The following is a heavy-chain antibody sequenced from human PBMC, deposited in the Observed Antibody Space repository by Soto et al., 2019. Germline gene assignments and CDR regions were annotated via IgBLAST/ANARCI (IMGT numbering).Heavy chain of an antibody. CDR2: INAGNGNT. CDR1: GYTFTSYA. CDR3: ARDGRWLQFGYYYYGMDV. D-gene: IGHD5-12*01. V-gene: IGHV1-3*01. Sequence: ASVKVSCKASGYTFTSYAMHWVRQAPGQRLEWMGWINAGNGNTKYSQKFQGRVTITRDTSASTAYMELSSLRSEDTAVYYCARDGRWLQFGYYYYGMDVWGQGTTVTVSS. J-gene: IGHJ6*02.